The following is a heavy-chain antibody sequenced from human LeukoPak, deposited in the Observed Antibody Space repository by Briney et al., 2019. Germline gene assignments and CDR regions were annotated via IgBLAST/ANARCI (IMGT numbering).Heavy chain of an antibody. V-gene: IGHV3-23*01. Sequence: GGSLTLSCAASGFTFSSYDMTWVRQAPGGGLEWVSSIRPSGDNTYYGDSVKGRFTISRDNAKNSLSLQMNSLRAEDTAVYYCARHTGGRGWFDPWGQGTLVTVSS. CDR1: GFTFSSYD. J-gene: IGHJ5*02. D-gene: IGHD2-8*02. CDR3: ARHTGGRGWFDP. CDR2: IRPSGDNT.